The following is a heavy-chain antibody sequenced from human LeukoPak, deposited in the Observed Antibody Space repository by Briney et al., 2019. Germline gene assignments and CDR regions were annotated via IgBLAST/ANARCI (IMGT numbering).Heavy chain of an antibody. J-gene: IGHJ3*02. CDR3: ARGVFGGHDAFDI. Sequence: SGGSLRLSCAASGFTFSDYYMSWIRQAPGKGLEWVAYISSSGSTIYYADSVKGRFTISRDNAKNSLYLQMNSLRAEDTAVYYCARGVFGGHDAFDIWGQGTMVTVSS. V-gene: IGHV3-11*04. CDR1: GFTFSDYY. D-gene: IGHD3-16*01. CDR2: ISSSGSTI.